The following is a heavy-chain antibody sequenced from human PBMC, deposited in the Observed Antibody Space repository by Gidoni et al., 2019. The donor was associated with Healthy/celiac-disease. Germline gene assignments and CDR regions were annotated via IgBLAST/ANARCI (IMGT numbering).Heavy chain of an antibody. Sequence: VQLQESGPGLVKPSQTLSLTSTVSGGPSSSGGYYWRWIRQHPGKGLEWIGYIYYSGSTYYNPSLKSRVTISVDTSKNQFSLKLSSVTAADTAVYYCARVLAVAGAFDIWGQGTMVTVSS. CDR1: GGPSSSGGYY. D-gene: IGHD6-19*01. CDR2: IYYSGST. J-gene: IGHJ3*02. V-gene: IGHV4-31*03. CDR3: ARVLAVAGAFDI.